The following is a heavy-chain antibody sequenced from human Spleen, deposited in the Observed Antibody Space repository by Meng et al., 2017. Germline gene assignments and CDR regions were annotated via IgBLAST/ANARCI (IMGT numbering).Heavy chain of an antibody. CDR2: TYYRSKWYN. D-gene: IGHD6-13*01. Sequence: LRLSCAISGDSVSSNSPAWNWIRQSPSRGLEWLGRTYYRSKWYNDYAVSVKSRIIINPDTSKNQFSLQLNSVTPEDTAVYYCARGMAAAGSTWLYYYYGMDVWGQGTTVTVSS. CDR1: GDSVSSNSPA. J-gene: IGHJ6*02. CDR3: ARGMAAAGSTWLYYYYGMDV. V-gene: IGHV6-1*01.